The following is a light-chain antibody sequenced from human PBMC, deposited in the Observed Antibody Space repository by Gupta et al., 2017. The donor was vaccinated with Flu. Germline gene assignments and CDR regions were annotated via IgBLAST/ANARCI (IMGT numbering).Light chain of an antibody. CDR1: SSNIGNNS. Sequence: QSILTQPPSVSATPGQKITISCSGSSSNIGNNSVSWYQQLPGTAPRILIYDNDKRPPGRPDRFSGSKSATSAALGITGVQTWEEAYYYCGAWKGGRISVWVFGGGTKVTVL. J-gene: IGLJ3*02. CDR3: GAWKGGRISVWV. CDR2: DND. V-gene: IGLV1-51*01.